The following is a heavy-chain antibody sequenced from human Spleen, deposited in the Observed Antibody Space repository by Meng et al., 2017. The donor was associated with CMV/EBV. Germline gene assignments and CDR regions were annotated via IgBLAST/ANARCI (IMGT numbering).Heavy chain of an antibody. CDR2: IYYSGST. D-gene: IGHD6-19*01. J-gene: IGHJ5*02. CDR3: ARAIAVAGTDGFDP. Sequence: QLQRQGPAPGLVKPSETLSLTCTVSGGSISSSSYYWGWIRQPPGKGLEWIGSIYYSGSTYYNPSLKSRVTISVDTSKNQFSLKLSSVTAADTAVYYCARAIAVAGTDGFDPWGQGTLVTVSS. CDR1: GGSISSSSYY. V-gene: IGHV4-39*07.